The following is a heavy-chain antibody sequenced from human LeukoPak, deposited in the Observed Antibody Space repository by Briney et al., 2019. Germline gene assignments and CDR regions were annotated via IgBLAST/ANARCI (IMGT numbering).Heavy chain of an antibody. CDR2: ITTSSTTI. V-gene: IGHV3-11*04. D-gene: IGHD2/OR15-2a*01. J-gene: IGHJ4*02. Sequence: GGFLRLSCSASGFTFSDYYMSWILQDPVKELESVSYITTSSTTIYYADSVKGRFTISRDNAKNSLYLQMNSLRDEDTAVYYCARRNIAWYFDYWGQGTLVTVSP. CDR3: ARRNIAWYFDY. CDR1: GFTFSDYY.